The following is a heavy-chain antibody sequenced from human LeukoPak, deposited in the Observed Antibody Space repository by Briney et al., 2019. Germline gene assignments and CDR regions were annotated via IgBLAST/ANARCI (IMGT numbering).Heavy chain of an antibody. CDR3: ASPRRDTAMARAFDI. J-gene: IGHJ3*02. D-gene: IGHD5-18*01. V-gene: IGHV1-69*06. CDR2: IIPIFGTA. CDR1: GGTFSSYA. Sequence: ASVKVSCKASGGTFSSYAISWVRQAPGQGLEWMGGIIPIFGTANYAQKFQGRVTITADKSTSTAYMELSSLRSEDTAVYYCASPRRDTAMARAFDIWGQGTMGTVSS.